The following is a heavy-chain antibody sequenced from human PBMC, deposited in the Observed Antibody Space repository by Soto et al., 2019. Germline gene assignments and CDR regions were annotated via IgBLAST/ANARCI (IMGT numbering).Heavy chain of an antibody. J-gene: IGHJ4*02. CDR1: DAFVSGTTYY. Sequence: SETLSLTCTVSDAFVSGTTYYWNWIRQPPGKGLEWIGYIFYTGRTSYNPSLRSRITISMDTSKNQFSLTLTSVNTADTAMYYCASLIDINGWPFDYWGQGTLVTVYS. CDR2: IFYTGRT. CDR3: ASLIDINGWPFDY. V-gene: IGHV4-61*01. D-gene: IGHD6-25*01.